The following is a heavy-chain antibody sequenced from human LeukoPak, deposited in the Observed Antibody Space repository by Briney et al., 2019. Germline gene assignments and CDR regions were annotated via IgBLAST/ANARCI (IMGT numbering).Heavy chain of an antibody. Sequence: PPETLCLTCTVSGGSTSSSSHYWGWIRQPPGKGLEWIGSVCCGGSTYYNPSLKSRVTISADTSKNQFSLKLTSVTAADTAVYYCARLLWRYLDYWGQG. V-gene: IGHV4-39*01. CDR3: ARLLWRYLDY. CDR2: VCCGGST. J-gene: IGHJ4*02. CDR1: GGSTSSSSHY.